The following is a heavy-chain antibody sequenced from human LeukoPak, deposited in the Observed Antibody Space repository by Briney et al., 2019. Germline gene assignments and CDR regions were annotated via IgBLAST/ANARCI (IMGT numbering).Heavy chain of an antibody. CDR1: GGTFSSYA. CDR3: ARGGRDGYNFDY. Sequence: SVKVSCKASGGTFSSYAISWVRQAPGQGLEWMGRIIPILGIANYAQKFQGRVTITADKSTSTAYMELSSLRSEDTAVYYRARGGRDGYNFDYWGQGTLVTVSS. J-gene: IGHJ4*02. D-gene: IGHD5-24*01. V-gene: IGHV1-69*04. CDR2: IIPILGIA.